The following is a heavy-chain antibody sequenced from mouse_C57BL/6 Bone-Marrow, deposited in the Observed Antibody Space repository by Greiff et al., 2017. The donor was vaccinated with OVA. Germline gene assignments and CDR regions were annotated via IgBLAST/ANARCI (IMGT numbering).Heavy chain of an antibody. CDR1: GYTFTNYW. CDR2: IYPGGGYT. CDR3: ARWNYGSSWFAY. D-gene: IGHD1-1*01. V-gene: IGHV1-63*01. Sequence: QVQLQQSGAELVRPGTSVKMSCRASGYTFTNYWIGWAKQRPGHGLEWIGDIYPGGGYTNYNEKFKGKATLTADKSSSTAYMQFSSLTSEDSAIYYCARWNYGSSWFAYWGQGTLVTVSA. J-gene: IGHJ3*01.